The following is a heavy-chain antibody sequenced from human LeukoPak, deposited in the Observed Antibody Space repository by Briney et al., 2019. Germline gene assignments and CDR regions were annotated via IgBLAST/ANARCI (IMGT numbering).Heavy chain of an antibody. Sequence: ASVKVSCKASGYTFTGYYILWVRQAPGQGLEWMGWISPNSGGTNYRQKFQGRVTMTRDTSISTAYMELSSLTSDDTAVYYCARDHSSSCQLFDYWGQGTLVTVSS. CDR2: ISPNSGGT. J-gene: IGHJ4*02. D-gene: IGHD6-13*01. CDR1: GYTFTGYY. CDR3: ARDHSSSCQLFDY. V-gene: IGHV1-2*02.